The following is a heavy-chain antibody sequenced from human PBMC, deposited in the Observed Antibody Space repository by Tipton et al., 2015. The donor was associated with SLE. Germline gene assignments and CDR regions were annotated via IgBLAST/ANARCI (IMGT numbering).Heavy chain of an antibody. CDR3: VRPGLYGEFDC. D-gene: IGHD4-17*01. J-gene: IGHJ4*02. V-gene: IGHV4-39*07. CDR1: GASVASSGYS. CDR2: VSHTGSN. Sequence: TLSLTCSVSGASVASSGYSWGWIRQPPGKALEWIGHVSHTGSNYSDPSLKSRASLSLSTSENQFSLRLTSLTAADTAMYYCVRPGLYGEFDCWGQGTLVTVSS.